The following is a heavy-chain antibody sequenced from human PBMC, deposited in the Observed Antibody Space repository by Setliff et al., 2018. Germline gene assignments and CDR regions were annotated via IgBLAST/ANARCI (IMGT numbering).Heavy chain of an antibody. Sequence: ASVKVSCKASGYVFSAYYIYWVRRAPGQGLEWMGWINPNNGGTNYAPKFQGSVTMTRDTSISAVYMELHSVTSDDAAIYYCARAYTNMVNYFDHWGQGTLVTVSS. D-gene: IGHD2-2*02. CDR1: GYVFSAYY. CDR2: INPNNGGT. CDR3: ARAYTNMVNYFDH. V-gene: IGHV1-2*02. J-gene: IGHJ4*02.